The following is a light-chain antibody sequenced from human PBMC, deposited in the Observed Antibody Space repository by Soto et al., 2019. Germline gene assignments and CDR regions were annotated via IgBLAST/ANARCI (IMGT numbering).Light chain of an antibody. V-gene: IGKV3-11*01. Sequence: EIVLKQSRATLSFSPGQRATLSCRASETIRNLLAWYQQRPGQAPRLLISDASNRATGIPARFSGSGSETDFTLTISSLEPEDSAVYYCQQRKVWPPVTFGQGRRLEIK. CDR3: QQRKVWPPVT. CDR1: ETIRNL. CDR2: DAS. J-gene: IGKJ5*01.